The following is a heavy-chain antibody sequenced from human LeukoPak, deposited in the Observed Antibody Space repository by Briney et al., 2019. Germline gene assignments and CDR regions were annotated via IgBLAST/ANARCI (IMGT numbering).Heavy chain of an antibody. CDR3: ARGRDGYDSSLDY. J-gene: IGHJ4*02. V-gene: IGHV4-34*01. D-gene: IGHD5-24*01. Sequence: SETLTLTCAVYGGSFSGYYWSWIRQPPGKGLEWIGEINHSGSTNYNPSLKSRVTISVDTSKNQFSLKLSSVTAADTAVYYCARGRDGYDSSLDYWGQGTLVTVYS. CDR1: GGSFSGYY. CDR2: INHSGST.